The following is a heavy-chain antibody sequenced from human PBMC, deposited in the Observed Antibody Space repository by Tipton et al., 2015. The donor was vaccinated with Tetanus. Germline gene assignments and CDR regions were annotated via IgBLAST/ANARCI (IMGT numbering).Heavy chain of an antibody. V-gene: IGHV3-23*01. Sequence: SLRLSCAASGFTFSSYAMSWVRQAPGKGLEWVSAISGSGGITYYADSVKGRFTISRDNSKNTLYLQMNSLRAEDTAVYYCAKARYDPNYYYYGMDVWGQGTTVTVSS. J-gene: IGHJ6*02. CDR1: GFTFSSYA. D-gene: IGHD5-12*01. CDR3: AKARYDPNYYYYGMDV. CDR2: ISGSGGIT.